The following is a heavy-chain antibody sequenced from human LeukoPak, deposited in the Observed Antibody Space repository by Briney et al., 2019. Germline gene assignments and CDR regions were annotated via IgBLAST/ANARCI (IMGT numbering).Heavy chain of an antibody. Sequence: GGSLRLSCAASGFTFSSYGMHWVRQAPGKGLEWVAVISYDGSNKYYADSVKGRFTISRDNSKNTLYLQMDSLRAEDTAVYHCARDAYKCDSSGCFHYFDYWGQGTLVTVSS. CDR3: ARDAYKCDSSGCFHYFDY. CDR2: ISYDGSNK. CDR1: GFTFSSYG. D-gene: IGHD3-22*01. V-gene: IGHV3-30*03. J-gene: IGHJ4*02.